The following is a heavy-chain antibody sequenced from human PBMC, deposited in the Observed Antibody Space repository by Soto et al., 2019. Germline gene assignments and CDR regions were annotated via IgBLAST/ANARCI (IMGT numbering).Heavy chain of an antibody. V-gene: IGHV2-5*01. D-gene: IGHD6-13*01. J-gene: IGHJ5*02. CDR1: GFSLSTSGVG. CDR2: IYWNDDK. Sequence: SGPTLVNHTQTLTLTCTFSGFSLSTSGVGVGWIRQPPGKALEWLALIYWNDDKRYSPSLKSRLTITKDTSKNQVVLRMTNMDPVDTGTYYCDHRRGPRGPLAAAGRFDPWGRGTLVTVSS. CDR3: DHRRGPRGPLAAAGRFDP.